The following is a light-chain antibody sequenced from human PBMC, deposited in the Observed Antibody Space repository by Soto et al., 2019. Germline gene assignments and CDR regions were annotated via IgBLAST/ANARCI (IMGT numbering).Light chain of an antibody. CDR1: QTVERW. J-gene: IGKJ1*01. Sequence: DIQMTQSPSTLPASVGDRVTISCRASQTVERWLAWYQQKPGKAPKLLISDVSTLERGVPSRFSGSGSATEFTLTISGLQSDDFATYYCQQYKDHVWMFGQGTKV. V-gene: IGKV1-5*01. CDR3: QQYKDHVWM. CDR2: DVS.